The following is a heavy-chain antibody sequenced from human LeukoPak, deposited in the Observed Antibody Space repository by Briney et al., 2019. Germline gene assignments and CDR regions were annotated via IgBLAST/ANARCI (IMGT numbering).Heavy chain of an antibody. V-gene: IGHV3-21*01. CDR2: ISSSSSHI. D-gene: IGHD3-16*01. Sequence: GGSLRLSCAASGFTFSSYSMNWVRQAPGKGLEWVSSISSSSSHIYYADSVKGRFTISRDNAKNSLYLQMNSLRAEDTAVYYCASKITFGGVHGDVWGQGTTVTVSS. CDR3: ASKITFGGVHGDV. J-gene: IGHJ6*02. CDR1: GFTFSSYS.